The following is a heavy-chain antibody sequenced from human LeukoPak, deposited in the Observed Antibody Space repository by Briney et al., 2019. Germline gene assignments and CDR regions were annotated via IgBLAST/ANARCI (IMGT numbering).Heavy chain of an antibody. CDR3: ASRPLSGSYYYYYYMDV. CDR2: IYHSGST. Sequence: PSETLSLTCAVSGYSISSGYYWGWIRQPPGKGLEWIGSIYHSGSTYYNPPLKSRVTISVDTSKNQFPLKLSSVTAADTAVYYCASRPLSGSYYYYYYMDVWGKGTTVTVSS. J-gene: IGHJ6*03. D-gene: IGHD1-26*01. CDR1: GYSISSGYY. V-gene: IGHV4-38-2*01.